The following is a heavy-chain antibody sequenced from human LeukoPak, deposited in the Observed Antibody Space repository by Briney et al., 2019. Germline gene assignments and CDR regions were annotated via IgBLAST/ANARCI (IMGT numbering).Heavy chain of an antibody. CDR3: ARAAMGRNYRYYSYMAV. Sequence: SETLSLTCTVSGGSISGYYWSWIRQPAGKGLEWIGRIFSSGTTKYNSSLKSRVTMSVDTSKNQFSLKLTSVTAADTAVYYCARAAMGRNYRYYSYMAVGGKGTTVPAS. D-gene: IGHD5-18*01. CDR2: IFSSGTT. CDR1: GGSISGYY. V-gene: IGHV4-4*07. J-gene: IGHJ6*03.